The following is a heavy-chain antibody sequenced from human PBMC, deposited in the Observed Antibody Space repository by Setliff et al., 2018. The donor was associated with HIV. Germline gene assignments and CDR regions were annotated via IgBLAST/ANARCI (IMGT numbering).Heavy chain of an antibody. D-gene: IGHD2-2*01. CDR3: ARDPLPCSSPSCYPPGYFDY. J-gene: IGHJ4*02. CDR2: ITSSCSTI. Sequence: GGSLRLSCAASGFTFSNACMSWIRQAPGKGLERVSYITSSCSTIYYADSVKGRFTISRDNGKNSLYLQMVSLRVEDTAVYYCARDPLPCSSPSCYPPGYFDYWGQGTLVTVSS. CDR1: GFTFSNAC. V-gene: IGHV3-11*04.